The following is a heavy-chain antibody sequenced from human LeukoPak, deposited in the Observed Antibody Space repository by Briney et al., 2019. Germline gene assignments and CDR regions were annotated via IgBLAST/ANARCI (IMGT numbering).Heavy chain of an antibody. CDR3: AGPVSDYFDY. CDR2: IYYSGST. CDR1: GGSISSSSYY. D-gene: IGHD2-8*01. J-gene: IGHJ4*02. Sequence: SETLSLTCTVSGGSISSSSYYWGWIRQPPGKGLEWIGSIYYSGSTYYNPSLKSRVTISVDTSKNQFSLKLSFVTAADTAVYYCAGPVSDYFDYWGQGTLVTVSS. V-gene: IGHV4-39*01.